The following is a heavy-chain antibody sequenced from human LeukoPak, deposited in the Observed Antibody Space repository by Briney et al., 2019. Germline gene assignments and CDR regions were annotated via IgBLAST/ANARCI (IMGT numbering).Heavy chain of an antibody. CDR1: GFTFSSYW. CDR2: IKQDGSEK. CDR3: ARGPSYYDFWSGYSLDY. J-gene: IGHJ4*02. V-gene: IGHV3-7*01. D-gene: IGHD3-3*01. Sequence: GESLKISCAASGFTFSSYWMSWVRQAPGKGLEWVANIKQDGSEKYYVDSVKGRFTISRDNAKNSLYLQMNSLRAEDTAVYYCARGPSYYDFWSGYSLDYWGQGTLVTVSS.